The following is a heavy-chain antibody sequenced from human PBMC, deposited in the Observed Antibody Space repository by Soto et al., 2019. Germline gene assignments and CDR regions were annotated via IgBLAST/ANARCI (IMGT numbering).Heavy chain of an antibody. Sequence: QVQLQQWGAGLLKPSETLSLTCAVYGGSFSGYYWSWIRQPPGKGLEWIGEINHSGSTNYNPSLKSRVTISVDTSKNQFSLKLSSVTAADTAVYYCARGPPSGSSWGNFDYWGQGTLVTVSS. D-gene: IGHD6-13*01. CDR3: ARGPPSGSSWGNFDY. J-gene: IGHJ4*02. V-gene: IGHV4-34*01. CDR2: INHSGST. CDR1: GGSFSGYY.